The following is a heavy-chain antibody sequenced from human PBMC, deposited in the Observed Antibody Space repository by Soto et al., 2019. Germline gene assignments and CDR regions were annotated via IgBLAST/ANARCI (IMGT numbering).Heavy chain of an antibody. CDR1: GFVFSDYA. D-gene: IGHD2-2*01. V-gene: IGHV3-23*01. CDR2: ISAGGSDT. Sequence: EVQLLDSGGGWVQPGGSLRLSCVASGFVFSDYAMSWVRQAPGKGLAWVSAISAGGSDTYYADSVKGRFTVSRVNSKNTLSLQMNAMRAEATAMYYCASVPIWCGSSSCYTEGFDSWGQGTLVTVSS. CDR3: ASVPIWCGSSSCYTEGFDS. J-gene: IGHJ4*02.